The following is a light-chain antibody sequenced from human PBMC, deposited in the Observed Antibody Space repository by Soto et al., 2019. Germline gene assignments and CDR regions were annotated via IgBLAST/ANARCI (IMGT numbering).Light chain of an antibody. V-gene: IGKV1-5*03. J-gene: IGKJ1*01. CDR1: QSISDR. CDR2: KAS. Sequence: DIQMTQSPSTLSASVGDRVTITCRASQSISDRLAWLQQKPGQAPKLLIFKASSIESGVPSRFSGSGSGTEFTLSISSLQPDDFATYYCQHYDSYTWTFGQGTKVEIK. CDR3: QHYDSYTWT.